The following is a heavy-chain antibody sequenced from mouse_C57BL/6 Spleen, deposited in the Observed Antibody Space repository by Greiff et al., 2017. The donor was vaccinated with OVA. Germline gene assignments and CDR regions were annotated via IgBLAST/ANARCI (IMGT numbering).Heavy chain of an antibody. Sequence: DVHLVESGGDLVKPGGSLKLSCAASGFTFSSYGMSWVRQTPDKRLEWVATISSGGSYTYYPDSVKGRFTISRDNAKNTLYLQMSSLKSEDTAMYYCARQNGSSYAMDYWGQGTSVTVSS. CDR2: ISSGGSYT. CDR1: GFTFSSYG. D-gene: IGHD1-1*01. J-gene: IGHJ4*01. CDR3: ARQNGSSYAMDY. V-gene: IGHV5-6*01.